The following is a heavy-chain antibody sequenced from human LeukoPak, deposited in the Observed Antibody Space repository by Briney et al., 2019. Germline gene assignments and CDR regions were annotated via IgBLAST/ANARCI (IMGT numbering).Heavy chain of an antibody. D-gene: IGHD3-22*01. J-gene: IGHJ4*02. CDR1: GFTVSSNY. Sequence: GRSLRLSCAASGFTVSSNYMSWVRQAPGKGLEWVSVIYSGGSTYYADSVKGRFTISRDNSKNTLYLQMNSLRAEDTAVYYCARETIDSSGYYGVYYFDYWGQGTLVTVSS. V-gene: IGHV3-66*01. CDR2: IYSGGST. CDR3: ARETIDSSGYYGVYYFDY.